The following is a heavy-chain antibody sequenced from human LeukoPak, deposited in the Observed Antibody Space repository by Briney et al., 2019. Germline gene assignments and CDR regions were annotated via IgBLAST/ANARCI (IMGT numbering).Heavy chain of an antibody. Sequence: SQTLSLTCAISGDSVSSNSAAWNWIRQSPSRGLEWLGRTYYRSKWYNDNAVSVKSRITINPDTSKNQFSLQLNSVTPEDTAVYYCAREGYYGSGSYSPSLEYWGQGTLVTVSS. CDR1: GDSVSSNSAA. D-gene: IGHD3-10*01. CDR3: AREGYYGSGSYSPSLEY. J-gene: IGHJ4*02. V-gene: IGHV6-1*01. CDR2: TYYRSKWYN.